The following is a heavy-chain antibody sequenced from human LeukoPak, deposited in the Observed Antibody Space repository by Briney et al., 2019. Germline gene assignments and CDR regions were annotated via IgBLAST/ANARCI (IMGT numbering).Heavy chain of an antibody. J-gene: IGHJ4*02. V-gene: IGHV3-23*01. CDR1: GFTFSSYA. CDR3: AAKGHSGWYFDF. D-gene: IGHD6-19*01. CDR2: ISGSGAGT. Sequence: SGGSLRLSCAASGFTFSSYAMSWVRQAPGKGLEWVSAISGSGAGTNYADSVKGRFTISRDTSKNTLYLQMNSLRAEDTAIYFCAAKGHSGWYFDFWGQGTLVTVSS.